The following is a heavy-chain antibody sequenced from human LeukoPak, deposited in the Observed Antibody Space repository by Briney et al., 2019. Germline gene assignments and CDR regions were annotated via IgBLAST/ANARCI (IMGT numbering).Heavy chain of an antibody. J-gene: IGHJ6*02. CDR1: GGSINSSSYF. CDR3: ARDAGHQLSRRNYYAMDV. V-gene: IGHV4-39*07. D-gene: IGHD1-1*01. Sequence: SETLSLTCTVSGGSINSSSYFWGWVRQPPGKGLEWIGSMYYRGSTYYNPSLKSRVTISVDTSKNQFSLKLSSVTAADTAVYYCARDAGHQLSRRNYYAMDVWGQGTTVTVSS. CDR2: MYYRGST.